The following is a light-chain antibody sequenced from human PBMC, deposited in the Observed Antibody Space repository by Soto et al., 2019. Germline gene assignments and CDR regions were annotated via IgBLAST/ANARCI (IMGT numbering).Light chain of an antibody. V-gene: IGKV3-15*01. CDR2: GAS. CDR1: QSVSDN. Sequence: EIVMTQSPATLSVSPGERATLSCRASQSVSDNLAWYQQKPGQAPRLFIYGASARATGIPARFGGSGSGTEFTLTISSLQSEDFAVYYCQQYNNWPITFGQGTRLEIK. J-gene: IGKJ5*01. CDR3: QQYNNWPIT.